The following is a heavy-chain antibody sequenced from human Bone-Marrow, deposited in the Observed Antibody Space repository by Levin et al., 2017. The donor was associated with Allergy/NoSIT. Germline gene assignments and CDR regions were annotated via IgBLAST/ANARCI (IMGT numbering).Heavy chain of an antibody. CDR3: ARAYGDYKGGFDY. V-gene: IGHV3-33*01. J-gene: IGHJ4*02. Sequence: PGGSLRLSCAASGFTFSSYGMHWVRQAPGKGLEWVAVIWYDGSNKYYADSVKGRFTISRDNSKNTLYLQMNSLRAEDTAVYYCARAYGDYKGGFDYWGQGTLVTVSS. CDR1: GFTFSSYG. CDR2: IWYDGSNK. D-gene: IGHD4-17*01.